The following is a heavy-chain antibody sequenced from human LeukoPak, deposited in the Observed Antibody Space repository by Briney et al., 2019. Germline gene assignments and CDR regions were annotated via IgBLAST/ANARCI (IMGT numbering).Heavy chain of an antibody. CDR3: VKDRWVDH. CDR1: GFILSPYT. V-gene: IGHV3-64D*06. J-gene: IGHJ4*02. D-gene: IGHD6-13*01. Sequence: RGSLRLSCSAPGFILSPYTMHGVRKAPGKGLEYVSSISSEGKTTYYADSVKGRFTISRDNSKNTLYLQMSSLRPEDTAVYYCVKDRWVDHWGQGTLVTVSS. CDR2: ISSEGKTT.